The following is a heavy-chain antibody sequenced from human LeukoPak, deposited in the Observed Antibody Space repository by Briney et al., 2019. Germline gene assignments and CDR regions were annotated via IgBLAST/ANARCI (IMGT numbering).Heavy chain of an antibody. J-gene: IGHJ4*02. CDR3: ARSYEGDL. CDR2: VSPTTGNT. Sequence: ASVKVSCKASGYTFTSYEINWVRQATGQGLEWMGRVSPTTGNTGYARNFQGRVTLTRNTSISTAYMELSSLRSEDTAVYYCARSYEGDLWGQGTLVTVSS. CDR1: GYTFTSYE. V-gene: IGHV1-8*01. D-gene: IGHD5-12*01.